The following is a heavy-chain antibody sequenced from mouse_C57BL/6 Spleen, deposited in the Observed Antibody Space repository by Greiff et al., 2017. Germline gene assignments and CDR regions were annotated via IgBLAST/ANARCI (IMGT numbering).Heavy chain of an antibody. CDR2: IGPETGGT. CDR3: TRGLLRERENAMDY. Sequence: VQLQQSGAELVRPGASVTLSCKASGYTFTDYEMHWVKQTPVHGLEWIGAIGPETGGTAYNQKFKGKAILTADKSSSTAYMELRSLTTEDSAVYYCTRGLLRERENAMDYWGQGTSVTVAS. V-gene: IGHV1-15*01. CDR1: GYTFTDYE. J-gene: IGHJ4*01. D-gene: IGHD1-1*01.